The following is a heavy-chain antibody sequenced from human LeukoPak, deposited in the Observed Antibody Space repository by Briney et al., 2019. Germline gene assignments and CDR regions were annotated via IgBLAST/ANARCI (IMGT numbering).Heavy chain of an antibody. V-gene: IGHV1-69*13. D-gene: IGHD2-21*01. J-gene: IGHJ5*02. CDR3: ARAIYLERNWFDP. CDR1: GGTFSSYA. Sequence: ASVTVSCKASGGTFSSYAISWVRQAPGQGLEWMGGIIPIFGTANYAQKFQGRVTITADESTSTAYMELSSLRSEDTAVYYCARAIYLERNWFDPWGQGTLVTVSS. CDR2: IIPIFGTA.